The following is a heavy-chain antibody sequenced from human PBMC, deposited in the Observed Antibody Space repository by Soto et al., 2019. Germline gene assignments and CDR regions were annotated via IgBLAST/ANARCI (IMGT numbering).Heavy chain of an antibody. D-gene: IGHD3-22*01. CDR2: ISPYDDNT. CDR1: GYTFTSYG. CDR3: ARGGYYDSSGSRNYHYYGMDA. J-gene: IGHJ6*02. V-gene: IGHV1-18*01. Sequence: QVQLVQSGTEVKKPGASVKVSCKASGYTFTSYGISWVRQAPGQGLEWMGWISPYDDNTNYAQNLQGRVTMTTDTSTRTAYMELRSLRSDDTAVYYCARGGYYDSSGSRNYHYYGMDAWGQGPTVTVS.